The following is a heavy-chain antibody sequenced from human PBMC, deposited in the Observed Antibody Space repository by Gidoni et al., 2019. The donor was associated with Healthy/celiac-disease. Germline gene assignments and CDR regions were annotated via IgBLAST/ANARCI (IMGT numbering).Heavy chain of an antibody. CDR1: TFSSYA. CDR2: ISYDGSNK. V-gene: IGHV3-30-3*01. J-gene: IGHJ2*01. Sequence: TFSSYAMHWVRQAPGKGLEWVAVISYDGSNKYYADSVKGRFTISRDNSKNTLYLQMNSLRAEDTAVYYCARVYPRTLWYFDLWGRGTLVTVSS. CDR3: ARVYPRTLWYFDL.